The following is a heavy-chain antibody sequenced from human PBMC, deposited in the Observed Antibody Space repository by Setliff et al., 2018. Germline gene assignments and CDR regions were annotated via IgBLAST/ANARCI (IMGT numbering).Heavy chain of an antibody. D-gene: IGHD4-4*01. Sequence: ASVKVSCKASGYTFTNYDINWVRQATGQGLEWMGWINPNSGNTGYAQNFQGRVTMTRNTSISTAYMELSSLRFEDTAVYYCARVIPTVPPGYWGQGTLVTVSS. CDR3: ARVIPTVPPGY. V-gene: IGHV1-8*02. J-gene: IGHJ4*02. CDR1: GYTFTNYD. CDR2: INPNSGNT.